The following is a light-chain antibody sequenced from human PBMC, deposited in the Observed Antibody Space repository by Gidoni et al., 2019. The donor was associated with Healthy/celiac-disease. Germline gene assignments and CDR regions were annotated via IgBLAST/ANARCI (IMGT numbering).Light chain of an antibody. CDR3: QQYNSYPCS. CDR1: QSISSW. V-gene: IGKV1-5*03. CDR2: KAS. Sequence: DIQMTNSPSTLSESVEDRVTITCRASQSISSWLAWYQQKPGKAPKLLIYKASSLESGVPSRFSGSGSGTEFTLTISSLQPDDFATYYCQQYNSYPCSFGQGTKLEIK. J-gene: IGKJ2*04.